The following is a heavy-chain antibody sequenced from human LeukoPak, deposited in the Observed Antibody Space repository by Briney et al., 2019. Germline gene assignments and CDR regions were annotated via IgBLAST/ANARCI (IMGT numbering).Heavy chain of an antibody. CDR2: ISWDGGST. J-gene: IGHJ6*02. CDR3: AKPFYYDSSNGMDV. Sequence: PGGSLRLSCAASGFTFDDYTMHWVRQAPGKGLEWVSLISWDGGSTYYADSVKGRFTISRDNSKNSLYLQMNSLRTEDTALYYCAKPFYYDSSNGMDVWGQGTTVTVSS. D-gene: IGHD3-22*01. V-gene: IGHV3-43*01. CDR1: GFTFDDYT.